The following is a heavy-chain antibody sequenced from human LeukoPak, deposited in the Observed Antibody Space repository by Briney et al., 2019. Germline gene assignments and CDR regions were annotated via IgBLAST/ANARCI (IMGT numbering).Heavy chain of an antibody. D-gene: IGHD6-19*01. CDR2: INHSGST. CDR3: ASLLAVAGTVDVDY. J-gene: IGHJ4*02. Sequence: SETLSLTCAVYGGSSSGYYWSWIRQPPGKGLEWIGEINHSGSTNYNPSLKSRVTISVDTSKNQFSLKLSSVTAADTAVYYCASLLAVAGTVDVDYWGQGTLVTVSS. V-gene: IGHV4-34*01. CDR1: GGSSSGYY.